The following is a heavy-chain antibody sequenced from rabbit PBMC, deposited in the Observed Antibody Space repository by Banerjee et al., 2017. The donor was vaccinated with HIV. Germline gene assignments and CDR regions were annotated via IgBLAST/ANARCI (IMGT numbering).Heavy chain of an antibody. Sequence: QEQLVESGGDLVTPGASLTLTCTASGFTLSNYWMCWVRQAPGKGLEWVGCISTDSYGTAYASWAKGRFTISKTSSTTVTLQMTSLTAADTATYLCALGPGGYSLSRLDLWGQGTWSPS. CDR1: GFTLSNYW. V-gene: IGHV1S45*01. D-gene: IGHD7-1*01. CDR3: ALGPGGYSLSRLDL. J-gene: IGHJ3*01. CDR2: ISTDSYGT.